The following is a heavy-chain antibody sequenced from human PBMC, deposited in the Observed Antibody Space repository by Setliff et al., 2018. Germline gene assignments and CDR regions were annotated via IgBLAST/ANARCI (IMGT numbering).Heavy chain of an antibody. J-gene: IGHJ4*02. CDR1: GYTFTDYY. V-gene: IGHV1-69-2*01. CDR2: VDPEDGHT. D-gene: IGHD3-10*01. CDR3: TTGLRHGVPYFDL. Sequence: ASVKVSCKASGYTFTDYYMHWVQQAPGKGLEWMGRVDPEDGHTKYAGKFQGRITISADMSLDIAHMELGSLTSEDTAVYYCTTGLRHGVPYFDLWGQGTLVTVS.